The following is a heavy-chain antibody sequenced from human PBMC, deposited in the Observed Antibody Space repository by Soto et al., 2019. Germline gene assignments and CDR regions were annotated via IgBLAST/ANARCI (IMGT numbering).Heavy chain of an antibody. CDR3: ARDPYDFWSGPDY. CDR1: GFRFSTYN. V-gene: IGHV3-21*06. Sequence: PGGSLRLSCAASGFRFSTYNMNWVRQAPGKGLEWVSSISRDSTYRYYADSMRGRFTISRDNAKNSVFLQLDSLRGDDTAVYYCARDPYDFWSGPDYWVQGTLVAVSS. CDR2: ISRDSTYR. J-gene: IGHJ4*02. D-gene: IGHD3-3*01.